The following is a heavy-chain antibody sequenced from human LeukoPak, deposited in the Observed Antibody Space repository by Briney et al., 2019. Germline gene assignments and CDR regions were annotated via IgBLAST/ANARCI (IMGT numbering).Heavy chain of an antibody. Sequence: GGSLRLSCTASEFRFSPHSMSWGRQAPGGGREWVSSISSSSTYMYYADSVTGRFTISRDNAKNSLYLQMNSLRAEDTAVYYCARGAAVATWAFDYWGQGTLVTVSS. J-gene: IGHJ4*02. CDR3: ARGAAVATWAFDY. V-gene: IGHV3-21*01. D-gene: IGHD5-12*01. CDR2: ISSSSTYM. CDR1: EFRFSPHS.